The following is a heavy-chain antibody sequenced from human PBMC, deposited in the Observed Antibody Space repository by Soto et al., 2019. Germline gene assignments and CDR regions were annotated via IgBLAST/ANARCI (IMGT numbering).Heavy chain of an antibody. CDR1: SDSIKYYY. V-gene: IGHV4-59*08. J-gene: IGHJ5*02. CDR3: VGGEKKAHSDA. D-gene: IGHD3-16*01. Sequence: PSETLSLSCSVSSDSIKYYYWNWIRQPPGKGLEWSGDIYYSGATNYNPSLKSRVTISNRQLSLQRRYVTAAATAVYSCVGGEKKAHSDAWRQGILDTVS. CDR2: IYYSGAT.